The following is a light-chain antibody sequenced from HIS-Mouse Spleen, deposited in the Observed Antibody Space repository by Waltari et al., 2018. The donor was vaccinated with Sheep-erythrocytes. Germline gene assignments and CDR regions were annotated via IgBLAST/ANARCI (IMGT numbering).Light chain of an antibody. V-gene: IGLV3-10*01. CDR1: ALPKKY. CDR2: EDR. J-gene: IGLJ3*02. CDR3: YSTDSSGNHWV. Sequence: SYELTQPPSVSVSPGQTARITCSGDALPKKYAYWYQQKSGQDPVLVIYEDRQRPSGIPERFSGSSSGRMATLTISGAQVEDEADYYCYSTDSSGNHWVFGGGTKLTVL.